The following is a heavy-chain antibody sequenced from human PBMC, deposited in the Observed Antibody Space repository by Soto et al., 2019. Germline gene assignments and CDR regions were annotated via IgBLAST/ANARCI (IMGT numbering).Heavy chain of an antibody. CDR3: ARDRWSTFDY. J-gene: IGHJ4*02. CDR1: GGSISSYY. V-gene: IGHV4-59*01. Sequence: SETLSLTCTVSGGSISSYYWSWIRQPPGKGLEWIGYIYYSGSTNYNPSLKSRVTISVDTSKNQFSLKLSSVTAADTAVYYCARDRWSTFDYWGQGTLVTVSS. CDR2: IYYSGST. D-gene: IGHD3-3*01.